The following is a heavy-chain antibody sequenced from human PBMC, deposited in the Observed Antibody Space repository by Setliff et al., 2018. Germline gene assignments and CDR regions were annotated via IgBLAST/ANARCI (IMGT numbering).Heavy chain of an antibody. Sequence: SETLSLTCAVCGGSFSGYYWSWIRQPPGKGLEWIGEINHSGSTNYNTSLKSRVTISVDTSKNQFSLKLSSVTAADTAVYYCASGLNWLSSTEFDYWGQGTLVTVSS. CDR3: ASGLNWLSSTEFDY. V-gene: IGHV4-34*01. J-gene: IGHJ4*02. D-gene: IGHD1-20*01. CDR2: INHSGST. CDR1: GGSFSGYY.